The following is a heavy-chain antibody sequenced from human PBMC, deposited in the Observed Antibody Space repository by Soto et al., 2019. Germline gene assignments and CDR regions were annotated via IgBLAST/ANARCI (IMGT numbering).Heavy chain of an antibody. CDR2: IHVTGYT. CDR1: GASSTSGSYS. D-gene: IGHD1-26*01. Sequence: LSRTCTVSGASSTSGSYSWIWIRQAPGKGLDWIGDIHVTGYTAFSPSLKRRVTMSVDTSKNQFSLNVNSVTAADTAVYFCARGGALRPNGHVTLAFWGQGTLVTVSS. J-gene: IGHJ4*02. CDR3: ARGGALRPNGHVTLAF. V-gene: IGHV4-30-2*01.